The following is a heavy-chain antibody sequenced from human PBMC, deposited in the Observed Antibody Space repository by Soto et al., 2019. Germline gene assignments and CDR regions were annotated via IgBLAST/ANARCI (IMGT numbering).Heavy chain of an antibody. J-gene: IGHJ4*02. V-gene: IGHV4-59*01. Sequence: QVQLQESGPGLVKPSETLSLTCTVSGGSISSYYWSWIRQPPGKGLEWIGYIYYSGSTNYNPSLMSRVTISVDTSKNQFSLKLSSVTAADTAVYYCARRYAGKFDYWGQGTLVTVSS. D-gene: IGHD2-8*01. CDR2: IYYSGST. CDR3: ARRYAGKFDY. CDR1: GGSISSYY.